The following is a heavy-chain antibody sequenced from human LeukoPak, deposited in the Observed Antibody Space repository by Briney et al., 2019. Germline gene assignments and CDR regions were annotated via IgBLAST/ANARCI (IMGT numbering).Heavy chain of an antibody. CDR2: INHSGST. J-gene: IGHJ6*02. Sequence: SETLSLTCAVYGGSFSGYYWSWIRQPPGKGLEWIGEINHSGSTNYNPSLKSRVTISVDTSKNQFSLKLSSVTAADTAVYYCARGTRTTVTQMDVWGQGTTVTVSS. CDR1: GGSFSGYY. D-gene: IGHD4-17*01. CDR3: ARGTRTTVTQMDV. V-gene: IGHV4-34*01.